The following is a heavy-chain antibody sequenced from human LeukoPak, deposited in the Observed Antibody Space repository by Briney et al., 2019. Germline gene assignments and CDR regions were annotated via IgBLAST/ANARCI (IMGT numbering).Heavy chain of an antibody. J-gene: IGHJ4*02. D-gene: IGHD3-22*01. V-gene: IGHV1-2*02. CDR2: INPNDDGT. Sequence: ASVKVSCKASGYTFTGYYLHWVRQAPGQGLEWMGWINPNDDGTKSAQKFQGRVTMTKDTSINTAYMELSSLRSDDTAMYYCARGLFCYDSGSYHRFDYWRLGTLVTVSS. CDR3: ARGLFCYDSGSYHRFDY. CDR1: GYTFTGYY.